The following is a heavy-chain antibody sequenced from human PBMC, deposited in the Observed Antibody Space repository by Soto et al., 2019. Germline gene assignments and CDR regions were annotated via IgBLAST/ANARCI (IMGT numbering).Heavy chain of an antibody. CDR1: GFTFSSYA. Sequence: QVQLVESGGGVVQPGRSLRLSCAASGFTFSSYAMHWVRQAPGKGLEWVAVISYDGSNKYYADSVKGRFTISRDNSKNPLYLQMNSLRPEDPAVYYCARDRLRYNCTDFPYSYSGMDDWGHGPTVTVSS. J-gene: IGHJ6*02. CDR3: ARDRLRYNCTDFPYSYSGMDD. CDR2: ISYDGSNK. V-gene: IGHV3-30-3*01. D-gene: IGHD1-1*01.